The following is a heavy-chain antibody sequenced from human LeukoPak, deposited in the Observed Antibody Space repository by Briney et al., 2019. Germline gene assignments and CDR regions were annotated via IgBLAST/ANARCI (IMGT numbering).Heavy chain of an antibody. J-gene: IGHJ4*02. V-gene: IGHV3-21*01. CDR3: AREPGNKGDLDY. CDR1: GFTFSTYN. CDR2: ISTSGSST. Sequence: GGSLRLSCAASGFTFSTYNINWVRQAPGKGLEWVSSISTSGSSTFYADSMKGRFTLSRDNAKSSLYLQMSSLRAEDTAVYYCAREPGNKGDLDYWGQGTLVTVSS.